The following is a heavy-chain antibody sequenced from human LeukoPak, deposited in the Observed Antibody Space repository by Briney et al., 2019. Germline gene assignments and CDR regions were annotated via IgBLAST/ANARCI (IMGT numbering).Heavy chain of an antibody. J-gene: IGHJ5*02. V-gene: IGHV4-59*01. D-gene: IGHD6-19*01. CDR1: GGSISSYY. Sequence: SETLSLTCSVSGGSISSYYWFWIRQPPGKGLEWIGYIYYSGSTNYNPSLKSRVTISVDTSKNQFSLKLSSVTAADTAVYYCARVGSGWYSSWFDPWGQGTLVTVSS. CDR3: ARVGSGWYSSWFDP. CDR2: IYYSGST.